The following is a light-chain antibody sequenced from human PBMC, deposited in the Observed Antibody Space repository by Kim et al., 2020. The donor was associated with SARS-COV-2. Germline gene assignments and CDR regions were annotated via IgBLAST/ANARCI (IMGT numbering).Light chain of an antibody. Sequence: VSPGQTAPITCSGDKLGDRYVSWYQQRPGQSPVLVIYKDTRRPSGIPERFSGSNSGNTATLTISGTQAMDEADYYCQAWDFSTIVFGGGTKLTVL. V-gene: IGLV3-1*01. CDR3: QAWDFSTIV. J-gene: IGLJ3*02. CDR1: KLGDRY. CDR2: KDT.